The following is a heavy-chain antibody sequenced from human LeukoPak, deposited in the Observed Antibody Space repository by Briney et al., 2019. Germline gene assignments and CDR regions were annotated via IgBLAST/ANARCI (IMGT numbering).Heavy chain of an antibody. D-gene: IGHD3-10*01. J-gene: IGHJ4*02. CDR3: AKDYGSGSYKRGFDH. CDR1: GFTFDDYA. V-gene: IGHV3-9*01. CDR2: ISWNSGII. Sequence: QAGGSLRLSCAASGFTFDDYAMHWVRQAPGKGLEWVSGISWNSGIIAYSDSVRGRFTISRDNAKHSLYLQMNSLRTGDTALYYCAKDYGSGSYKRGFDHWGRGTLVTVSS.